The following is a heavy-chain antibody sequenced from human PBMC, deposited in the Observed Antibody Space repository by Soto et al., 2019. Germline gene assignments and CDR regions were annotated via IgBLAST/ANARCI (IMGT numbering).Heavy chain of an antibody. CDR2: ISAYNGNT. CDR1: GYTFTSYA. Sequence: QVQLVQSGAEVKKPGASVKVSCKASGYTFTSYAISWVRQAPGQGLEWMGWISAYNGNTNYAQKLQGRVTMTTDTSPSTAYTELRRLRSDDTAVYYSAGDLPPVAYWGQGTLVTVSS. V-gene: IGHV1-18*01. CDR3: AGDLPPVAY. J-gene: IGHJ4*02.